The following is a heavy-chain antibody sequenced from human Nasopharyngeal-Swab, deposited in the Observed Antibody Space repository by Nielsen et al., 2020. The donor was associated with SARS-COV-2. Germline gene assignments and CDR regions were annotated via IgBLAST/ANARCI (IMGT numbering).Heavy chain of an antibody. V-gene: IGHV3-48*02. CDR2: ISSSSSTK. CDR3: ARGYTSGWYQWSRHTLDY. Sequence: GGSLRLSCAASGFTLSSYSMNWVRQAPGKGLEWASYISSSSSTKYYADSVEGRFTISRDNAKNSLYLQMNSLRDEDTAVYYCARGYTSGWYQWSRHTLDYWGQGTLVTVSS. J-gene: IGHJ4*02. D-gene: IGHD6-19*01. CDR1: GFTLSSYS.